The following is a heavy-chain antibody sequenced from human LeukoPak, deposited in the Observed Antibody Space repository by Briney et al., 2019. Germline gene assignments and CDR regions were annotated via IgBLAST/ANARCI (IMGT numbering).Heavy chain of an antibody. V-gene: IGHV1-69*06. D-gene: IGHD6-13*01. CDR1: GGTFSSYA. J-gene: IGHJ4*02. CDR3: ARSSIIAAAGPYYFDY. CDR2: IIPIFGTA. Sequence: SVKVSCKASGGTFSSYAISWVRQAPGQGLEWMGGIIPIFGTANYAQKFQGRVTITADKSTSTAYMELSSLRSEDTAVYHCARSSIIAAAGPYYFDYWGQGTLVTVSS.